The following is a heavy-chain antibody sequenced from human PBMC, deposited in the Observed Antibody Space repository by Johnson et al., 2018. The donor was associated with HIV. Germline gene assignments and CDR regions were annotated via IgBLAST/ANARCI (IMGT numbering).Heavy chain of an antibody. D-gene: IGHD4-11*01. V-gene: IGHV3-9*01. Sequence: EVRLVESGGGLVQPGRSLRLSCAASGFTFDDYAMHWVRQAPGKGLEWVSGISWNSGSIAYADSVKGRFTISRDNAKNSLYVQMNSLRAEDTAVYYCAKDTYSHRLTVTESGFDIWGQGTMVTVSS. CDR1: GFTFDDYA. J-gene: IGHJ3*02. CDR3: AKDTYSHRLTVTESGFDI. CDR2: ISWNSGSI.